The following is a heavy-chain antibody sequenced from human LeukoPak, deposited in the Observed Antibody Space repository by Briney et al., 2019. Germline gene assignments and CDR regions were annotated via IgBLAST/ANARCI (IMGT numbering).Heavy chain of an antibody. D-gene: IGHD3-10*01. V-gene: IGHV4-59*01. J-gene: IGHJ4*02. CDR3: AGTYYYGSGSPLPFDY. CDR1: GGSISTYY. Sequence: SETLSLTCTVSGGSISTYYWSWIRQPPGKGLEWIGYIFYSGNTNYNPSLKSRVTISVDTSKNQFSLKLSSVTAADTAVYYCAGTYYYGSGSPLPFDYWGQGTLVTVSS. CDR2: IFYSGNT.